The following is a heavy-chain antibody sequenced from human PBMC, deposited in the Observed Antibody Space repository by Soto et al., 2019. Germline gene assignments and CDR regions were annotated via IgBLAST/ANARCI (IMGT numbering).Heavy chain of an antibody. D-gene: IGHD3-16*02. CDR1: GGSISSYF. J-gene: IGHJ4*02. CDR2: IYDSESA. Sequence: ETLSLTCTVSGGSISSYFWSWIRQPPGKGLEWIGYIYDSESASYNPSLKSRVTMSLDTSNNQFSLKLTSVTAADTAVYYCARTNRGQGFDFWGQGTLVTVSS. CDR3: ARTNRGQGFDF. V-gene: IGHV4-59*08.